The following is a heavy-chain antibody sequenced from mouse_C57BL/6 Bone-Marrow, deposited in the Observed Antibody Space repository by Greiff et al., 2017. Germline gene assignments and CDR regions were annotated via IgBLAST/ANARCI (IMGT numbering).Heavy chain of an antibody. Sequence: EVKVVESGGDLVKPGGSLKLSCAASGFTFSSYGMSWVRQTPDKRLEWVATISSGGSYTYYPDSVKGRFTISRDNAKNTLYLQMSSLKSEDTAMYYCARHDGYYFYWGQGTTLTVSS. D-gene: IGHD2-3*01. CDR1: GFTFSSYG. J-gene: IGHJ2*01. CDR3: ARHDGYYFY. V-gene: IGHV5-6*01. CDR2: ISSGGSYT.